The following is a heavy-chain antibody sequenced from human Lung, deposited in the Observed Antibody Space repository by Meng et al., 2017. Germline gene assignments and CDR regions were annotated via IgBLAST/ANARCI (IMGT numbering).Heavy chain of an antibody. CDR2: INHSGST. Sequence: VHRRRWGEGLLKLSRPLSLAWAVYGGSFSGHYGSWIRQPPGKGLEWIGEINHSGSTNYNPSLKSRVTISVDTSKNQFSLKLSSVTAADTAVYYCARGYDILTGPPLDYWGQGTLVTVSS. J-gene: IGHJ4*02. CDR3: ARGYDILTGPPLDY. CDR1: GGSFSGHY. D-gene: IGHD3-9*01. V-gene: IGHV4-34*01.